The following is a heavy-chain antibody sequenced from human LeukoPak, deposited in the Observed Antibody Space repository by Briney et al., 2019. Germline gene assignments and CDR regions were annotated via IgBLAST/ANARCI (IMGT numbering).Heavy chain of an antibody. CDR2: INTNTGNP. D-gene: IGHD2-8*01. CDR1: GNTFTNYA. V-gene: IGHV7-4-1*02. CDR3: ARDSCTNGVCYGKIDY. J-gene: IGHJ4*02. Sequence: ASVKVSCKASGNTFTNYAMNWVRQAPGQGLEWMGWINTNTGNPTYAQGFTGRFVFSLDTSVSTAYLQISSLKAEDTAVYYCARDSCTNGVCYGKIDYWGQGTLVTVSS.